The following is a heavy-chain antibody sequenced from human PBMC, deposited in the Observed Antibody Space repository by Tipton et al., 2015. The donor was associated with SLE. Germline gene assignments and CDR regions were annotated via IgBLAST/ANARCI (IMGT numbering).Heavy chain of an antibody. V-gene: IGHV4-59*12. CDR1: GGSISRYY. D-gene: IGHD1-1*01. Sequence: TLSLTCTVSGGSISRYYWNWIRQPPGKGLEWIGYIFYSGSTNYSPSLRSRVTISVDTSKNQFSLRLSSVTAADTAVYYCARAPGLERSYYYYYYMDVWGKGTTVTVSS. CDR3: ARAPGLERSYYYYYYMDV. J-gene: IGHJ6*03. CDR2: IFYSGST.